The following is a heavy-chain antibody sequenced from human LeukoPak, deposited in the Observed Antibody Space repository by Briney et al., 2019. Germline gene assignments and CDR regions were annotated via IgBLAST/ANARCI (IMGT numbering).Heavy chain of an antibody. CDR1: GFTVSSNY. V-gene: IGHV3-66*01. CDR2: IYRDGST. D-gene: IGHD2-21*02. CDR3: ARVMTAISNWFDP. J-gene: IGHJ5*02. Sequence: GGSLRLSCAASGFTVSSNYVSWVRQAPGKGLEWVSSIYRDGSTYYADSVKGRFAISRDNSKNTLNLQMNNLRVEDTAVYYCARVMTAISNWFDPWGQGTIVTASS.